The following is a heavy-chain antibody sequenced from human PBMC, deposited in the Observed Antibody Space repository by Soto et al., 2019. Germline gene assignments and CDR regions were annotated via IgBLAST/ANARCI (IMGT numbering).Heavy chain of an antibody. CDR1: GFTFSSYS. CDR2: ISYDGSNE. V-gene: IGHV3-30*18. CDR3: AKIRHWGPGDY. Sequence: QVQLVESGGGVVQPGRSLRLSCAASGFTFSSYSMHWVRQAPGKGLEWVAVISYDGSNEYFADSVKGRFTISRDNSKNTMYLQMNSLRTEDSAVYHCAKIRHWGPGDYWGQGTLVTVSS. D-gene: IGHD7-27*01. J-gene: IGHJ4*02.